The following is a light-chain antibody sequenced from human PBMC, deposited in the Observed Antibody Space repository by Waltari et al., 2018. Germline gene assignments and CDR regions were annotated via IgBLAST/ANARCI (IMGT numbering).Light chain of an antibody. V-gene: IGKV3-11*01. Sequence: VLTQSPATLSLSPGERATLSCRASEDIGGSLAWYQQKPGQAPRLLIYEASNRATGIPARFSGSGSGTDFTLTISSLESEDFAVYYCQQRYNWIFTFGPGTQVDI. CDR3: QQRYNWIFT. CDR2: EAS. CDR1: EDIGGS. J-gene: IGKJ3*01.